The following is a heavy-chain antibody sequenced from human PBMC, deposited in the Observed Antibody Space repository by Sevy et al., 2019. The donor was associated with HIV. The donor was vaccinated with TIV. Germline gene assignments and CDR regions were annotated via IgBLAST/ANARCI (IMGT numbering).Heavy chain of an antibody. Sequence: SETLFLTCTVSGGSISSYYWSWIRQPAGKGLEWIGRIYTSGSTNYNPSLKSRVTMSVDTSKNQFSLKLSSVTAADTAVYYCARDLPGIAVADYFYYYYGMDVWGQGTTVTVSS. J-gene: IGHJ6*02. CDR2: IYTSGST. CDR3: ARDLPGIAVADYFYYYYGMDV. V-gene: IGHV4-4*07. CDR1: GGSISSYY. D-gene: IGHD6-19*01.